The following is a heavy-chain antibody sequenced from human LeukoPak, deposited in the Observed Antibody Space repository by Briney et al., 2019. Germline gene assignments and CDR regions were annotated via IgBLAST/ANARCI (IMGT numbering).Heavy chain of an antibody. CDR2: IHYSEST. CDR3: ASRSGSFSDALDI. CDR1: GGXIRSYY. D-gene: IGHD3-10*01. Sequence: PSETLSLTCTVSGGXIRSYYCGWIRQPPGKGLEWIGYIHYSESTKYNPSIKSRVNMSVDTSKNKFSLKLSSVTAADTVVYYCASRSGSFSDALDIWGQGTLVTVSS. J-gene: IGHJ3*02. V-gene: IGHV4-59*08.